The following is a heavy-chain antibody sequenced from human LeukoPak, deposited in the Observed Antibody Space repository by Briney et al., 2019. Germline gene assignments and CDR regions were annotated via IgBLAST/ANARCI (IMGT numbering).Heavy chain of an antibody. D-gene: IGHD5-18*01. CDR1: GYTFTIYG. CDR3: ARDRHTAMSDY. V-gene: IGHV1-18*01. J-gene: IGHJ4*02. Sequence: ASVKVSCKASGYTFTIYGISWVRQAPGQGLEWMGWISAYNGNTNYAQKLQGRVTMTTDTSTSTAYMELRSLRSDDTVVYYCARDRHTAMSDYWGQGTLVTVSS. CDR2: ISAYNGNT.